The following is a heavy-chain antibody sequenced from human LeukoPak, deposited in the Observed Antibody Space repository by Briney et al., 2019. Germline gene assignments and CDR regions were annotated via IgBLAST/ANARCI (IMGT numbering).Heavy chain of an antibody. Sequence: PLETLCLTCAVYGGSFSGYYWSWIRQPPGKGLEWIGEINHSGSNNHNPSLKSRVTISVDTSKSQFSLKLSSVTAADTAVYYCARGQNYYGSGSYYNGAHDYWGQGTLVTVSS. CDR2: INHSGSN. D-gene: IGHD3-10*01. CDR3: ARGQNYYGSGSYYNGAHDY. V-gene: IGHV4-34*01. CDR1: GGSFSGYY. J-gene: IGHJ4*02.